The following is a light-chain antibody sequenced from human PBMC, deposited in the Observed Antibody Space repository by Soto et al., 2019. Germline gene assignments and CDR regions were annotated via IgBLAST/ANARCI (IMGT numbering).Light chain of an antibody. CDR2: DAY. Sequence: EIVMTQSPATLSVSPGERATLSCRASQSISSNLAWYQQKPGQAPRLVIYDAYNRATGIPPRFSGSGSGTDFTLTISSLEPEDSAVYYCQQRHMWPITFGQGTRLEIK. V-gene: IGKV3-11*01. CDR3: QQRHMWPIT. CDR1: QSISSN. J-gene: IGKJ5*01.